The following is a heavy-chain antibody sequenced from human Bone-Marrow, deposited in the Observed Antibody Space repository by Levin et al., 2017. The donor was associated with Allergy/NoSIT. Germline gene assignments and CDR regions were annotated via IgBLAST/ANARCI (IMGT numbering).Heavy chain of an antibody. D-gene: IGHD5-24*01. CDR2: IRFDGSIT. J-gene: IGHJ4*02. Sequence: SCAASGFTFSNYWMHWVRQAPGKGPVWVSRIRFDGSITNYADSVQGRISISRDNAKNTVYLHMNSLRVEDTAVYYCARGQKDGWYLDSWGQGTLVTVSS. CDR1: GFTFSNYW. V-gene: IGHV3-74*01. CDR3: ARGQKDGWYLDS.